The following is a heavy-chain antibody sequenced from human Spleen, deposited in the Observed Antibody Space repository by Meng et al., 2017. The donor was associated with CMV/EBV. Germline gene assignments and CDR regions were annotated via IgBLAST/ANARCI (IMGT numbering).Heavy chain of an antibody. D-gene: IGHD4-11*01. CDR3: AREDYSNYPRV. J-gene: IGHJ4*02. CDR1: GFIFDGYG. CDR2: INWNGGSR. Sequence: ETLSLTCAASGFIFDGYGMAWVRQAPGKGLEWVSGINWNGGSRSYADSVKGRFTISRDNAKNSLYLQMNSLRAEDTAVYYCAREDYSNYPRVWGQGTLVTVSS. V-gene: IGHV3-20*04.